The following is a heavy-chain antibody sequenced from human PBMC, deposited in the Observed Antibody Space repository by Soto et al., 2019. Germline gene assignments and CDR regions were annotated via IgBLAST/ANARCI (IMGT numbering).Heavy chain of an antibody. D-gene: IGHD4-17*01. CDR2: ISWNSGTT. J-gene: IGHJ4*02. Sequence: GGSLRLSCAASGFTFDDYAMHWVRQAPGKGLEWVSGISWNSGTTSYADSVKGRFTISRDNAKNTLYLQMDSLRAEDPAVYYCASEKIGDYFQAYWGQGTLVTVSS. CDR1: GFTFDDYA. V-gene: IGHV3-9*01. CDR3: ASEKIGDYFQAY.